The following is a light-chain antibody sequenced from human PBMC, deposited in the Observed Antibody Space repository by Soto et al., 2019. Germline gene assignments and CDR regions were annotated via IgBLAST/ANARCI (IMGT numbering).Light chain of an antibody. CDR3: RSYASSYNFG. Sequence: QSVLTQPPSASGSPGQSGTISCTGTRSDVGGYNYVSWFQQHPGKAPKLMIYAVSKRPSGVPDRFSGSKSGNTASLTVSGLQAEYEGDCYRRSYASSYNFGFGGGAKLIVL. V-gene: IGLV2-8*01. CDR2: AVS. J-gene: IGLJ2*01. CDR1: RSDVGGYNY.